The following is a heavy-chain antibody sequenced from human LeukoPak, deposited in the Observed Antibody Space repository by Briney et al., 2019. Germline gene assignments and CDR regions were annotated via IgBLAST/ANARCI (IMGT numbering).Heavy chain of an antibody. Sequence: ASVKVSCKVSGYTLTELSMHWVRQAPGKGLEWMGGFDPEDGETIYAQKFQGRVTMTEDTSTDTAYMELSSLRSEDTAVYYCAIGRRGNGDYLVDYWGQGTLVTVSS. CDR2: FDPEDGET. J-gene: IGHJ4*02. V-gene: IGHV1-24*01. CDR3: AIGRRGNGDYLVDY. D-gene: IGHD4-17*01. CDR1: GYTLTELS.